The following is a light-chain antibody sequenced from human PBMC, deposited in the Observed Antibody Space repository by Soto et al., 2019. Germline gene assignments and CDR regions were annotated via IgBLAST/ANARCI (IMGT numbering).Light chain of an antibody. CDR2: LGS. Sequence: DIVMTQSPLSLPVTPGESAFISCRSSQSLLHGPGSNYLDWYVQKPGQSPQLLIYLGSNRASGVPDRFSGSGSGTDFTLRISRVEAEDVGVYYCMQALQTPRTFGQGTKVEIK. V-gene: IGKV2-28*01. CDR1: QSLLHGPGSNY. CDR3: MQALQTPRT. J-gene: IGKJ1*01.